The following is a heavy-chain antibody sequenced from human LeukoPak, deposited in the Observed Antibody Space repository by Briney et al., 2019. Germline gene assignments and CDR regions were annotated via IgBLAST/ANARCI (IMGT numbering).Heavy chain of an antibody. V-gene: IGHV4-39*01. D-gene: IGHD6-19*01. J-gene: IGHJ1*01. Sequence: PSETLSLTCTVSGDSISSRSYYWGWIRQPPGKGLEWIGSNYYSGSTYFNPSLKSRVTISVDTSKNQFSLRLSSVTAADTAVYYCARSYSSGGNVALFQHWGQGTLVTVSS. CDR2: NYYSGST. CDR3: ARSYSSGGNVALFQH. CDR1: GDSISSRSYY.